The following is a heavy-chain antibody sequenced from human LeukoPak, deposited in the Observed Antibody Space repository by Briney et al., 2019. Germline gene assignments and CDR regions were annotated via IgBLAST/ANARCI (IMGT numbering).Heavy chain of an antibody. CDR3: ARDMSPENSQIDY. CDR1: GYTFTGYY. J-gene: IGHJ4*02. D-gene: IGHD3-10*02. CDR2: INPNSGGT. V-gene: IGHV1-2*06. Sequence: ASVRVSCKASGYTFTGYYMHWVRQAPGQGLEWMGRINPNSGGTNYARKFQGRVTMTRDTSISTAYMELSRLRSDDTAAYYCARDMSPENSQIDYWGQGTLVTVSS.